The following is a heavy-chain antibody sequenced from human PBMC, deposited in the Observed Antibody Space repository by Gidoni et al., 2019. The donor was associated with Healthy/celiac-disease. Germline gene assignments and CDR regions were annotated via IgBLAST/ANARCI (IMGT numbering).Heavy chain of an antibody. Sequence: QVQLVQSGAEVPKPGASVQVSCNESGYTFTSYSMPWVRQAPGQGLEWMGIINPSGDSTSYAQKFQGRVTMTSDTSTSTVDMELSSLISEDTAVDYCARGSGSSWYFWCDPWGQGTLVTVSS. D-gene: IGHD6-13*01. J-gene: IGHJ5*02. CDR3: ARGSGSSWYFWCDP. V-gene: IGHV1-46*03. CDR2: INPSGDST. CDR1: GYTFTSYS.